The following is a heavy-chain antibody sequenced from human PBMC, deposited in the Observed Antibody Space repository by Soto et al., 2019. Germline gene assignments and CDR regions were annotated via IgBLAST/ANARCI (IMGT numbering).Heavy chain of an antibody. Sequence: GXSLRLSCTASGFTFSTFSINWVGQAPGRGLEWISYISGGGRPISYADSVKGRFTISRDNAKNSLYLQMDSLTDEDTAVYYCARDLGWAFDSWGQGTLVTVSS. CDR3: ARDLGWAFDS. CDR2: ISGGGRPI. J-gene: IGHJ4*02. V-gene: IGHV3-48*02. CDR1: GFTFSTFS. D-gene: IGHD6-19*01.